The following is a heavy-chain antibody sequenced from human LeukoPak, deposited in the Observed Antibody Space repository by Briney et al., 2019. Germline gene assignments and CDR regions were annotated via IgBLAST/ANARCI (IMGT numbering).Heavy chain of an antibody. V-gene: IGHV1-2*06. D-gene: IGHD5-24*01. CDR1: GYTFTGYF. Sequence: ASVKVSCKASGYTFTGYFMNWVRQAPGQGLEWMGRINPSNGGTNYAQNFQVRVTMTRDTSISTAYMELSSLRSEDTAVYYCARVGDGLNDAFDIWGQGTMVTVSS. J-gene: IGHJ3*02. CDR2: INPSNGGT. CDR3: ARVGDGLNDAFDI.